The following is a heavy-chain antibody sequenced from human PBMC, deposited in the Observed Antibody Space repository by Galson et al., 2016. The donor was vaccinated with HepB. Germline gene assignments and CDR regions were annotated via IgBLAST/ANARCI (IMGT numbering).Heavy chain of an antibody. CDR3: AKGAGPGKVDWFDP. Sequence: SLRLSCAASGFSFNSFAMMWVRQAPGKGLEWVSTIADRGYATYYGDSVRGRFTISSDSSTNTVYLHLSNLRADDTAVYYCAKGAGPGKVDWFDPWGQGTLVTVSS. CDR2: IADRGYAT. V-gene: IGHV3-23*01. J-gene: IGHJ5*02. D-gene: IGHD1-26*01. CDR1: GFSFNSFA.